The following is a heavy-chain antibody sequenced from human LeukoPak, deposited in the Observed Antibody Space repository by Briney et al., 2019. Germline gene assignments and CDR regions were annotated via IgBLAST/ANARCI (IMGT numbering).Heavy chain of an antibody. CDR1: GFTFSDHY. Sequence: GGSLRLSCAVSGFTFSDHYMDWVRQAPGEGLEWVGRTKNKANGYTTEYAASVKGRFTIARDDSKSSLYLQMNSLRTEDTAVYYCTRTEFCSAGRCYSDYFDCWGQGTLVTVSS. D-gene: IGHD2-15*01. CDR2: TKNKANGYTT. CDR3: TRTEFCSAGRCYSDYFDC. V-gene: IGHV3-72*01. J-gene: IGHJ4*02.